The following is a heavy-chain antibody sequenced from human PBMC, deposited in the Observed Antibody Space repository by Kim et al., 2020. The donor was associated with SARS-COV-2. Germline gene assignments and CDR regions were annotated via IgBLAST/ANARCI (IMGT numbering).Heavy chain of an antibody. J-gene: IGHJ4*02. CDR1: GGSFSGYY. CDR3: ARGGNYSSSFDY. Sequence: SETLSLTCAVYGGSFSGYYWSWIRQPPGKGLEWIGEINHSGSTNYNPSLKSRVTISVDTSKNQFSLKLSSVTAADTAVYYCARGGNYSSSFDYWGQGTL. D-gene: IGHD6-6*01. V-gene: IGHV4-34*01. CDR2: INHSGST.